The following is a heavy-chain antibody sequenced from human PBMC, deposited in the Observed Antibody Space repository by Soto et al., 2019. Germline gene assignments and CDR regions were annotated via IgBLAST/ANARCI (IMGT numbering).Heavy chain of an antibody. CDR1: GYRFTSAG. J-gene: IGHJ5*02. D-gene: IGHD4-17*01. CDR3: SRGDYLHDL. CDR2: VSPYYGST. Sequence: QVQLVQSGAEVKRPGASVRVSCKASGYRFTSAGINWVRQAPGQGLEWMGWVSPYYGSTKYARKFQGRVTMTTDMSTTTASMDLRSLTVDDTAVYFCSRGDYLHDLWGQGTLVTVSS. V-gene: IGHV1-18*01.